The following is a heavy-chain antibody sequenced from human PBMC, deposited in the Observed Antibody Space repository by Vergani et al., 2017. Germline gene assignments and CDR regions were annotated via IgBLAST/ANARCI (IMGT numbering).Heavy chain of an antibody. D-gene: IGHD6-19*01. J-gene: IGHJ6*02. CDR3: AKVGGYSSGWYGNYGMDV. CDR1: GFTFSSYA. V-gene: IGHV3-23*01. Sequence: EVQLLESGGGLVQPGGSLRLSCAASGFTFSSYAMSWVRQAPGKGLEWVSAISGSGGSTYYADSVKGRFTISRDNSKNTLYLQMNSLRAEDTAVYYCAKVGGYSSGWYGNYGMDVWGQGTTVTVSS. CDR2: ISGSGGST.